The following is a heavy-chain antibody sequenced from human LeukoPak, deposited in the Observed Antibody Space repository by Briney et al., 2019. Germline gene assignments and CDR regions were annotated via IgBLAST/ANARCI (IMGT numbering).Heavy chain of an antibody. V-gene: IGHV3-74*01. CDR3: GRDPDRLLVFGLDV. D-gene: IGHD3-3*01. CDR2: INTDGSRI. J-gene: IGHJ6*02. Sequence: GGSLRLSCAASGFTFNDYWMHWVRQAPGQGLVWVSRINTDGSRIYYADSVKGRFTISRDKSKDMVYLQMDSLTPEDSAVYFCGRDPDRLLVFGLDVWGQGTTVIVSS. CDR1: GFTFNDYW.